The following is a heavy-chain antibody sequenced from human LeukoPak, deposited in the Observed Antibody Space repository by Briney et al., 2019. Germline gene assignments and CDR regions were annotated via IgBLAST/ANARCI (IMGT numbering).Heavy chain of an antibody. CDR3: AREREMASIGTLDY. CDR1: GFTFSSYG. D-gene: IGHD5-24*01. J-gene: IGHJ4*02. CDR2: INSDGRST. Sequence: GGSLRLSCAASGFTFSSYGMSWVRQAPGKGLVWVSRINSDGRSTNYADSVKGRFSISRDNARNSLYLQMNSLRAEDTALYYCAREREMASIGTLDYWGQGTLVTVSS. V-gene: IGHV3-74*01.